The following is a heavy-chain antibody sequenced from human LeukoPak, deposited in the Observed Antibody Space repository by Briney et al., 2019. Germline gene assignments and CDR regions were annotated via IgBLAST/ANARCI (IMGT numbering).Heavy chain of an antibody. CDR3: ARIPGVTTVTRRTPQNLYYFDY. Sequence: GASVKVSCKASGYTFTSYGISWVRQAPGQGLEWMGWINPNSGGTNYAQKFQGRVTMTRDTSISTAYMELSRLRSDDTAVYYCARIPGVTTVTRRTPQNLYYFDYWGQGTLVTVSS. CDR1: GYTFTSYG. J-gene: IGHJ4*02. CDR2: INPNSGGT. D-gene: IGHD4-17*01. V-gene: IGHV1-2*02.